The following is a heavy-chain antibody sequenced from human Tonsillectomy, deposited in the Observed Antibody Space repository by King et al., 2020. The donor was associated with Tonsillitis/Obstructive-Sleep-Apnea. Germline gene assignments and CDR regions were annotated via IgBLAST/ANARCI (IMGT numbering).Heavy chain of an antibody. CDR1: GYSFATYW. V-gene: IGHV5-51*01. D-gene: IGHD2-2*02. CDR2: IYPGDSDT. Sequence: QLVQSGAEVKKPGESLKISCEGSGYSFATYWIGWVRQMPGKGLEWMGTIYPGDSDTRYSPSFQGQVTISADKSISTAYLQWSSLKASDTAMYYCARVRYCSSSSCNTKGSRALDYWGQGTLVTVSS. J-gene: IGHJ4*02. CDR3: ARVRYCSSSSCNTKGSRALDY.